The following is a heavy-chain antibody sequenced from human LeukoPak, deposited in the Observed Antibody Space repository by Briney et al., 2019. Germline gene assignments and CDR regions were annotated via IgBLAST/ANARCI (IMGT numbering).Heavy chain of an antibody. V-gene: IGHV4-39*01. Sequence: PSETLSLTCTVSGGSISSSNYFWGWIRQPPGKGLEWIGSFYYSGTTYYNPSLKSRVTISVDTSKNHFSLKLSSVAAADTAVYYCARHGGLIVTNDAFDIWGQGTMVTVSS. D-gene: IGHD3-10*01. CDR2: FYYSGTT. CDR3: ARHGGLIVTNDAFDI. CDR1: GGSISSSNYF. J-gene: IGHJ3*02.